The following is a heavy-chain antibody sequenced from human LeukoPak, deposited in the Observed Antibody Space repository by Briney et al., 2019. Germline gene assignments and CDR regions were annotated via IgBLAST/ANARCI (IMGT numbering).Heavy chain of an antibody. CDR1: GGSISSSSYY. V-gene: IGHV4-39*07. D-gene: IGHD6-19*01. J-gene: IGHJ4*02. CDR3: ARSGTGWYATDF. Sequence: PSETLSLTCTVSGGSISSSSYYWGWIRQPPGKGLEWIGSIYYSGSTYYNPSLKSRVTISLDPSKNQFSLKLSSVTAADTAFYYCARSGTGWYATDFWGQGTLVTVSS. CDR2: IYYSGST.